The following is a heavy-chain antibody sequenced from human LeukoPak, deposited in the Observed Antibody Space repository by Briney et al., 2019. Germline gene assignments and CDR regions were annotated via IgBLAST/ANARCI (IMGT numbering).Heavy chain of an antibody. D-gene: IGHD1-26*01. Sequence: PGRSLRLSFAATGFTFKDYGMHWVRQPPGKGLEWVSSINWNGGGKDYAGSVKGRFTISRDNATNSLYQQLSSLRPEDTALYYCAKHMRATNTYSFFGLDVWGQGTTVTVSS. CDR3: AKHMRATNTYSFFGLDV. CDR1: GFTFKDYG. V-gene: IGHV3-9*01. J-gene: IGHJ6*02. CDR2: INWNGGGK.